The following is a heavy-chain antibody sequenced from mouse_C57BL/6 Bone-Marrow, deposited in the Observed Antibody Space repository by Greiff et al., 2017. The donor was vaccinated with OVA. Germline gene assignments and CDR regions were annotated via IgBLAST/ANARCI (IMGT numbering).Heavy chain of an antibody. J-gene: IGHJ3*01. V-gene: IGHV3-1*01. CDR1: GYSITSGYD. CDR3: ARAYDGYYVGFAY. Sequence: EVKLMESGPGMVKPSQSLSLTCTVTGYSITSGYDWHWIRHFPGNKLEWMGYISYSGSTNYNPSLKSRISITHDTSKNHFFLKLNSVTTEDTATYYCARAYDGYYVGFAYWGQGTLVTVSA. D-gene: IGHD2-3*01. CDR2: ISYSGST.